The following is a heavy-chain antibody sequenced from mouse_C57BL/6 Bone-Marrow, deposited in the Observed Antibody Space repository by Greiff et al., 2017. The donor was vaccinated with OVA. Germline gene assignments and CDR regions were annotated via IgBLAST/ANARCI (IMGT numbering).Heavy chain of an antibody. CDR1: GFNIKDDY. D-gene: IGHD1-1*01. V-gene: IGHV14-4*01. J-gene: IGHJ2*01. CDR3: TTSYYYGSSFLFDY. Sequence: EVQLQQSGAELVRPGASVKLSCTASGFNIKDDYMHWVKQRPEQGLEWIGWIDPENGDTEYASKFQGKATITADTSSNTAYLQLSSLTSEDTAVYYCTTSYYYGSSFLFDYWGQGTTLTVSS. CDR2: IDPENGDT.